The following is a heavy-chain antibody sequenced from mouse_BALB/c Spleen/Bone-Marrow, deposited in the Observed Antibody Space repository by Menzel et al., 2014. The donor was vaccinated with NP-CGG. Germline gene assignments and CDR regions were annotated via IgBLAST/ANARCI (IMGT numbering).Heavy chain of an antibody. D-gene: IGHD6-1*01. Sequence: EVQLVESGPEQVKPGASVKMSCKASGYTFTSYVMHWVKQKPGQGLEWIGYINPYNDGTKYNEKFKGKATLTSDKSSSSAYMKLSSLTAEDSAVYYCARRGRIAEALGYWGQGTTLTVSS. CDR3: ARRGRIAEALGY. CDR2: INPYNDGT. CDR1: GYTFTSYV. J-gene: IGHJ2*01. V-gene: IGHV1-14*01.